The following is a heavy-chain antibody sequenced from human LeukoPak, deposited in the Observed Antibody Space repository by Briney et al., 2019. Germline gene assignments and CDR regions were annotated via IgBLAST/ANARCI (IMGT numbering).Heavy chain of an antibody. Sequence: PSETLSLTCTVSGGSISSSSYYWGWIRQPPGKGLEWIGSIYYSGSTYYNPSLKSRVTISVDTSKNQFSLKLSSVTAADTAVYYCARRGSSSSSGVDAFDIWGQGTMVTVSS. CDR3: ARRGSSSSSGVDAFDI. CDR2: IYYSGST. J-gene: IGHJ3*02. D-gene: IGHD6-6*01. CDR1: GGSISSSSYY. V-gene: IGHV4-39*01.